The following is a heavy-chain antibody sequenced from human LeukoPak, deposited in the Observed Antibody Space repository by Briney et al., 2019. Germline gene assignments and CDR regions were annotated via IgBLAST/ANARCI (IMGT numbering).Heavy chain of an antibody. J-gene: IGHJ5*02. V-gene: IGHV4-39*01. CDR1: GGSISSSSYY. CDR2: IYCSGST. Sequence: PSETLSLTCTVSGGSISSSSYYWGWIRQPPGKGLEWIGSIYCSGSTYYNPSLKSRVTISVDTSNNQFSLKLSSVTAADTAVYYCARRPNHDFWSGTTTYVSWGQGTLVTVSS. D-gene: IGHD3-3*01. CDR3: ARRPNHDFWSGTTTYVS.